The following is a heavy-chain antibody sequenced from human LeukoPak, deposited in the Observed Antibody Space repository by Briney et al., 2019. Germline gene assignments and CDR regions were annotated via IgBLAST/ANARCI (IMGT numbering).Heavy chain of an antibody. V-gene: IGHV4-39*07. Sequence: SETPSLTCTVSGGSISSSSYYWGWIRQPPGKGLEWIGSIYYSGSTYYNPSLKSRVTISVDTSKNQFFLKLSSVTAADTAVYYCASLGEYYYDSSGYYIRVFDYWGQGTLVTVSS. J-gene: IGHJ4*02. CDR1: GGSISSSSYY. CDR2: IYYSGST. CDR3: ASLGEYYYDSSGYYIRVFDY. D-gene: IGHD3-22*01.